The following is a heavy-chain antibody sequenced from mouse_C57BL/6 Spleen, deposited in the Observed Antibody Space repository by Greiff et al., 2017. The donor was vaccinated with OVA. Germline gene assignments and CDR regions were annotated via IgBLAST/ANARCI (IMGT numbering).Heavy chain of an antibody. J-gene: IGHJ2*01. D-gene: IGHD2-2*01. Sequence: QVHVKQPGAELVMPGASVKLSCKASGYTFTSYWMHWVKQRPGQGLEWIGEIDPSDSYTNYNQKFKGKSTLTVDKSSSTAYMQLSSLTSEDSAVYYCARGGPLVTTRGYYFDYWGQGTTLTVSS. V-gene: IGHV1-69*01. CDR1: GYTFTSYW. CDR3: ARGGPLVTTRGYYFDY. CDR2: IDPSDSYT.